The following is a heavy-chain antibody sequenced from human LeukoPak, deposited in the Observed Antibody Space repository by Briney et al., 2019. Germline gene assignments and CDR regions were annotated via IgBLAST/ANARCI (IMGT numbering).Heavy chain of an antibody. Sequence: SETLSLTCTVSGGSISSYYWSWIRQPPGKGLEWIGYIYYSGSTNYNPSLKSRVTISVDTSKNQFSLKLSSVTAADTAVYYCARTLRGYSYVNYWGQGTLVTVSS. CDR3: ARTLRGYSYVNY. CDR1: GGSISSYY. V-gene: IGHV4-59*01. D-gene: IGHD5-18*01. J-gene: IGHJ4*02. CDR2: IYYSGST.